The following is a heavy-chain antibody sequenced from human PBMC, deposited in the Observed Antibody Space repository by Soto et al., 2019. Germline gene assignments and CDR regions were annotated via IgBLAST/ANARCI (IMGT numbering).Heavy chain of an antibody. V-gene: IGHV1-69*13. CDR1: GGTFSSYA. CDR2: IIPIFGTA. CDR3: ARSFSRIVVVPAAIGPALYQASHYYYYGMYG. D-gene: IGHD2-2*01. J-gene: IGHJ6*02. Sequence: SVKVSCKASGGTFSSYAISWVRQAPGQGLEWMGGIIPIFGTANYAQKFQGRVTITADESTSTAYMELSSLRSEDTAVYYCARSFSRIVVVPAAIGPALYQASHYYYYGMYGWGQGTTVPVSS.